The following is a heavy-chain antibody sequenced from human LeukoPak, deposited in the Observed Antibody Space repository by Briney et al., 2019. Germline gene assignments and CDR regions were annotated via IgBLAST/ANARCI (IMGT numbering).Heavy chain of an antibody. D-gene: IGHD2-21*02. CDR3: ARTVVVTAIPNDPYYYYYGMDV. J-gene: IGHJ6*02. CDR2: ISSSSSYI. V-gene: IGHV3-21*01. Sequence: GGSLRLSCAASGFTFSSYSMTWVRQAPGKGLEWVSSISSSSSYIYYADSVKGRFTISRDNAKNSLYLRMNSLRAEDTAVYYCARTVVVTAIPNDPYYYYYGMDVWGQGTTVTVSS. CDR1: GFTFSSYS.